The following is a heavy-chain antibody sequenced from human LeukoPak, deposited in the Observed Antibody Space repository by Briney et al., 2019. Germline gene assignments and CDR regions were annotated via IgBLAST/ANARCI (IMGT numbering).Heavy chain of an antibody. CDR1: GYTFTDYF. D-gene: IGHD5-18*01. CDR2: INPRNGDT. V-gene: IGHV1-2*06. Sequence: ASVEVSCKASGYTFTDYFIQWVRQAPGQGPEWMGRINPRNGDTHYPQKFQGRVTVTRDTSITTVYMDLSRLRSEDTAAYYCARDVGYSHGRVWQKYLDYWGQGAQVIVSS. J-gene: IGHJ4*02. CDR3: ARDVGYSHGRVWQKYLDY.